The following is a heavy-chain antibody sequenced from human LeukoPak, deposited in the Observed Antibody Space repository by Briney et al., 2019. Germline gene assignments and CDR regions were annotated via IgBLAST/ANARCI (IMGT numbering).Heavy chain of an antibody. D-gene: IGHD6-19*01. Sequence: ASVKVSCKASGYTFTSYGISWVRQAPGQGLEWMGWISAYNGNTNYAQKLQGRVTMTTDTSTSTAYMELRSLRSDDTAVYYCARVGGGQWLGSGAFDIWGQGTMVTVSS. J-gene: IGHJ3*02. V-gene: IGHV1-18*01. CDR3: ARVGGGQWLGSGAFDI. CDR2: ISAYNGNT. CDR1: GYTFTSYG.